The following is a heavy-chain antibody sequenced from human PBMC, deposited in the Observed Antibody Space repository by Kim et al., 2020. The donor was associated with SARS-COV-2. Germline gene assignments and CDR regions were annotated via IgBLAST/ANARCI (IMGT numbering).Heavy chain of an antibody. CDR1: GYSFTSYW. CDR2: IYPGDSDT. V-gene: IGHV5-51*01. J-gene: IGHJ4*02. D-gene: IGHD3-9*01. CDR3: ARRGGNDILTGYLGMDFDY. Sequence: GESLKISCKGSGYSFTSYWIGWVRQMPGKGLEWMGIIYPGDSDTRYSPSFQGQVTISADKSISTAYLQWSSLKASDTAMYYCARRGGNDILTGYLGMDFDYWGQGTLVTVSS.